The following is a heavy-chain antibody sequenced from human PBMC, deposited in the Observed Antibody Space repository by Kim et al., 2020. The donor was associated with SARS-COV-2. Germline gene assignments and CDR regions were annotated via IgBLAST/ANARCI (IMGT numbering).Heavy chain of an antibody. V-gene: IGHV1-69*01. D-gene: IGHD5-18*01. Sequence: QKFQGRVTITADESTSTAYMELSSLRSEDTAVYYCARDREVEGYSYGFDYWGQGTLVTVSS. CDR3: ARDREVEGYSYGFDY. J-gene: IGHJ4*02.